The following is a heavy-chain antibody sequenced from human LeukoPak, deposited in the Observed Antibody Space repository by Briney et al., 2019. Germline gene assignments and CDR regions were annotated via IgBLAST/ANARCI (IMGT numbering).Heavy chain of an antibody. CDR2: INPNTGAT. Sequence: ASVKVSCKASGYTFTGQDMHWVRQAPGQGFEWMGWINPNTGATNYAQKFQGRVTMTRDTTINTAYMELTSLTSDDTGVYYCASYPRYSSSPPFDYWGQGTMVTVSP. V-gene: IGHV1-2*02. CDR1: GYTFTGQD. D-gene: IGHD6-6*01. J-gene: IGHJ4*02. CDR3: ASYPRYSSSPPFDY.